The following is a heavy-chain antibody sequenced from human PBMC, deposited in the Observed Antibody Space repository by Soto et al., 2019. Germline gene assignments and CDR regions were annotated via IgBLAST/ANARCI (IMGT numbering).Heavy chain of an antibody. J-gene: IGHJ3*02. Sequence: GGSLRLSCAASGFTFSTYAMAWVRQAPGKGLEWVSGVSASGLNTDYADPVKGRFYISRDNSKNTVSLHLNSLRAEDTAVYYCARVWPPDYYDSSGYPLDAFDIWGQGTMVTVSS. CDR1: GFTFSTYA. CDR2: VSASGLNT. D-gene: IGHD3-22*01. CDR3: ARVWPPDYYDSSGYPLDAFDI. V-gene: IGHV3-23*01.